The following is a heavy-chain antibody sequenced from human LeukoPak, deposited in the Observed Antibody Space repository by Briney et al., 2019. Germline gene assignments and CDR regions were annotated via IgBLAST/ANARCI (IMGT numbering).Heavy chain of an antibody. CDR1: GFTFSDYY. Sequence: PGGSLRLSCAASGFTFSDYYMSWIRQAPGKGLEWVAVISYDGSNKYYADSVKGRFTISRDNSKNTLYLQMNSLRAEETAVYYCAKDNYNWNDEQGFDYWGQGTLVTVSS. V-gene: IGHV3-30*18. D-gene: IGHD1-20*01. CDR3: AKDNYNWNDEQGFDY. CDR2: ISYDGSNK. J-gene: IGHJ4*02.